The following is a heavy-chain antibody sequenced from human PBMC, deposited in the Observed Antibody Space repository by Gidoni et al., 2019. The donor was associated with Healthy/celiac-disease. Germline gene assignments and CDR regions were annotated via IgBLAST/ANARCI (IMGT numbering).Heavy chain of an antibody. J-gene: IGHJ5*02. CDR2: ISGSGGST. Sequence: EVQLLESGGGLVQPGGSLSLPCAASGFTFSSYAMSWVRQAPGKGLEWVSAISGSGGSTYYADSVKGRFTISRDNSKNTLYLQMNSLRAEDTAVYYCAKDRYSSSWYKFFDPWGQGTLVTVSS. D-gene: IGHD6-13*01. CDR3: AKDRYSSSWYKFFDP. V-gene: IGHV3-23*01. CDR1: GFTFSSYA.